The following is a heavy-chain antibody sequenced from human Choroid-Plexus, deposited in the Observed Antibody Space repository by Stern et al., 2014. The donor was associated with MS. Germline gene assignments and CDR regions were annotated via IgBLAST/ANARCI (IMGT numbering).Heavy chain of an antibody. CDR1: GFIFSSFG. J-gene: IGHJ4*02. CDR2: ISYDGTTK. D-gene: IGHD3-9*01. Sequence: VQLVQSGGGVVQPGRPLRLSCIGSGFIFSSFGMPWVRQAPGKGLEWVAFISYDGTTKDYAGSVKGRFTISRDNSNNTLWMQMSSLRPEDTAVYYCARDRHWLTYYFDYWGQGSLVTVSS. V-gene: IGHV3-30*03. CDR3: ARDRHWLTYYFDY.